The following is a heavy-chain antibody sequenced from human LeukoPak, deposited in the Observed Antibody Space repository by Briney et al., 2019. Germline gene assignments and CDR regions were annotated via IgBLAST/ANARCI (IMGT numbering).Heavy chain of an antibody. J-gene: IGHJ4*02. CDR3: ARMMGGYYDSSGYYYFDY. D-gene: IGHD3-22*01. CDR2: IYPGDSDT. Sequence: GESLKISCTGSGYSFTSYWIGWVRPMPGKGLEWMGIIYPGDSDTRYSPSFQGQVTISADKSISTAYLQWSSLKASDTAMYYCARMMGGYYDSSGYYYFDYWGQGTLVTVSS. V-gene: IGHV5-51*01. CDR1: GYSFTSYW.